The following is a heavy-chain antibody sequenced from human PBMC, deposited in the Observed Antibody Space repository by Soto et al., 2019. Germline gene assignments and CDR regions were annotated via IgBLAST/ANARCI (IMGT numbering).Heavy chain of an antibody. Sequence: EVQLLESGGGLVKPGGSLRLSCAASGYTFSSYSMNWVRQAPGKGLEWVSSISSSSSYIYYADSVKGRFTISRDNAKNSLYLQMNSLRAEDTAVYYCAGPEGWYGYWGQGTLVTVSS. CDR1: GYTFSSYS. CDR2: ISSSSSYI. V-gene: IGHV3-21*01. CDR3: AGPEGWYGY. J-gene: IGHJ4*02. D-gene: IGHD6-13*01.